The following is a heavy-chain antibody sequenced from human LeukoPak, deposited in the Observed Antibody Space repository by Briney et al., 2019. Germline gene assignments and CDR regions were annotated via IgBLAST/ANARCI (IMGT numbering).Heavy chain of an antibody. CDR2: ISYDGSNK. D-gene: IGHD3-10*01. CDR1: GFTFSSYG. V-gene: IGHV3-30*18. Sequence: GGSLRLSCAASGFTFSSYGMHWVRQAPGKGLGGLAVISYDGSNKYYADSVKGRFTISRDNSKNTLYLQMNSLRPEDTAVYYCAKDLISMVRGVITALDYWGQGTLVTVSS. J-gene: IGHJ4*02. CDR3: AKDLISMVRGVITALDY.